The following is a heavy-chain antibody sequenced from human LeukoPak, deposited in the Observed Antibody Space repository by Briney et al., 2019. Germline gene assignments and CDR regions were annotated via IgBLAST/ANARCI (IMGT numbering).Heavy chain of an antibody. D-gene: IGHD1-26*01. Sequence: PGGSLRLSCAASGFTFSSYSMNWVRQAPGKGLEWVSSISSSSSYIYYADSVKGRFTISRDNAKNSLYLQMNSLRAEDTAVYYCARDTFFAEYWYSGLLGGQGNYFDYWGQGTLVTVSS. CDR1: GFTFSSYS. CDR3: ARDTFFAEYWYSGLLGGQGNYFDY. J-gene: IGHJ4*02. V-gene: IGHV3-21*01. CDR2: ISSSSSYI.